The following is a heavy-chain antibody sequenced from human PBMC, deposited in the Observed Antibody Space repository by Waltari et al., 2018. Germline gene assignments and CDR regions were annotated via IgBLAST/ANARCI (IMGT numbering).Heavy chain of an antibody. CDR2: INHSGST. Sequence: QVQLQQWGAGLLKPSETLSLTCAVYGGSFSGYYWSWIRQPPGKGLEWIGEINHSGSTNYNPSLKSRLTISRDNAKKSLYLQMNSLRADDTAVYYCARSYCGGGNCYSDWYFDLWGRGTLVTVSS. CDR3: ARSYCGGGNCYSDWYFDL. CDR1: GGSFSGYY. D-gene: IGHD2-15*01. J-gene: IGHJ2*01. V-gene: IGHV4-34*01.